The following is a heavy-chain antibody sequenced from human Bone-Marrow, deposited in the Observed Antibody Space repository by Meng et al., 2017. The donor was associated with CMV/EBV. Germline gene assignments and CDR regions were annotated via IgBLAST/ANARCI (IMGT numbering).Heavy chain of an antibody. J-gene: IGHJ4*02. D-gene: IGHD1-26*01. CDR3: ARERIVGATFDY. V-gene: IGHV1-69*10. CDR2: IIPIRGIA. Sequence: SVKVSCKASGGTFSSYAISWVRQAPGQGLEWMGGIIPIRGIANYAQKFQGRVTITADKSTSTAYMELSRLRSDDTAVYYCARERIVGATFDYWGQGTLCTVSS. CDR1: GGTFSSYA.